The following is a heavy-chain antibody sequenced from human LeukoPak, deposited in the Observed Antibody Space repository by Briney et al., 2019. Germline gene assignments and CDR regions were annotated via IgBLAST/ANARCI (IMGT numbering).Heavy chain of an antibody. CDR3: ARGLIGYYDSSGYYVKTVSLDY. CDR1: GGSFSGYY. D-gene: IGHD3-22*01. Sequence: SETLSLTCAVYGGSFSGYYWSWIRQPPGKGLVWIGEINHRGSTNYNPSLKSRVTISVDTSKNQFSLKLSSVTAADTAVYYCARGLIGYYDSSGYYVKTVSLDYWGQGTLVTVSS. V-gene: IGHV4-34*01. J-gene: IGHJ4*02. CDR2: INHRGST.